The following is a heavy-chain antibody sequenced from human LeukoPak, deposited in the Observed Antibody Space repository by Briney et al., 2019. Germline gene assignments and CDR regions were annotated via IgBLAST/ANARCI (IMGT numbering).Heavy chain of an antibody. Sequence: GGSLRLSCAASGFTFSNYGMSWVRQAPGKGLEWVSAISGGGGSTYYADSVKGRFTISRDNSKNTVYLQMNSLRGEDTAVYYCAKWGCSGGSCYPFGYWGQGTLVTVSS. CDR1: GFTFSNYG. D-gene: IGHD2-15*01. V-gene: IGHV3-23*01. CDR3: AKWGCSGGSCYPFGY. J-gene: IGHJ4*02. CDR2: ISGGGGST.